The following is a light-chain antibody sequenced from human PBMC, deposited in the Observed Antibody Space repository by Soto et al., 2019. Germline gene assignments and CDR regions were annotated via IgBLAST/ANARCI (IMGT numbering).Light chain of an antibody. J-gene: IGLJ2*01. Sequence: QSVLTQPPSVSGAPGQRVTISCTGSSSNIGAGYDVHWYHQLPGTAPKLLIYGNNNRPSGVPDRFSGSKSGTSASLAITGLQAEDEADYYCQSYDSSLSVVFGGGTKVTVL. CDR1: SSNIGAGYD. V-gene: IGLV1-40*01. CDR3: QSYDSSLSVV. CDR2: GNN.